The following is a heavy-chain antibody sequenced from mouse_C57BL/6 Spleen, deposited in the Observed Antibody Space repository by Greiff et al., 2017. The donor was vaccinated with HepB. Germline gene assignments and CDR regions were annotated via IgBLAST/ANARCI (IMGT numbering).Heavy chain of an antibody. CDR1: GYTFTSYW. CDR2: IHPNSGST. CDR3: ARSHSPRYAMDY. Sequence: VQLQQSGAELVKPGASVKLSCKASGYTFTSYWMHWVKQRPGQGLEWIGMIHPNSGSTNYNEKFKSKATLTVDKSSSTAYMQLSSLTSEDSAVYYCARSHSPRYAMDYWGQGTSVTVSS. V-gene: IGHV1-64*01. D-gene: IGHD3-1*01. J-gene: IGHJ4*01.